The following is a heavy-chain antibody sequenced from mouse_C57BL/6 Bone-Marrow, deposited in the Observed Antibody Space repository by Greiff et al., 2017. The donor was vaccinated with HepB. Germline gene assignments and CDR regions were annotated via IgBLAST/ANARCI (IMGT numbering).Heavy chain of an antibody. D-gene: IGHD1-1*01. Sequence: EVQLVESGGGLVQSGRSLRLSCATSGFTFSDFYMEWVRQAPGKGLEWIAASRNKANDYTTEYSASVKGRFIVSRDTSQSILYLQMNALRAEDTAIYYCARDVPNYYGSSYGAMDYWGQGTSVTVSS. CDR1: GFTFSDFY. CDR3: ARDVPNYYGSSYGAMDY. J-gene: IGHJ4*01. V-gene: IGHV7-1*01. CDR2: SRNKANDYTT.